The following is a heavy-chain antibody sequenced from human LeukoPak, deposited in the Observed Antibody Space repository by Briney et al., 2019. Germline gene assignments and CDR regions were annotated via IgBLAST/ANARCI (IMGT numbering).Heavy chain of an antibody. CDR3: ARGERWLQFDY. J-gene: IGHJ4*02. V-gene: IGHV3-15*01. CDR2: IKSKTDGGTT. CDR1: GFTFSNAW. D-gene: IGHD5-24*01. Sequence: GGSLRLSCAASGFTFSNAWMSWVRQAPGKGLEWVGRIKSKTDGGTTDYAAPVKGRFTISRDDSKNTLYLQMNSLKTEDTAVYYCARGERWLQFDYWGQGTLVTVSS.